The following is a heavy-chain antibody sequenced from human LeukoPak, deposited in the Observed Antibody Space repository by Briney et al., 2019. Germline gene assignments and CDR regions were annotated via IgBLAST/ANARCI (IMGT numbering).Heavy chain of an antibody. J-gene: IGHJ4*02. CDR2: INHSGST. D-gene: IGHD3-22*01. CDR1: GGSISSGASD. Sequence: SQTLSLTCTVSGGSISSGASDWGWIRQHPKRGLEWVGYINHSGSTYYNPSLGSRVTMSVDTSKNQFSLKLSSVTAADSAVYYCAREEYYYDSSGHIPDYWGQGTLVTVSS. CDR3: AREEYYYDSSGHIPDY. V-gene: IGHV4-31*03.